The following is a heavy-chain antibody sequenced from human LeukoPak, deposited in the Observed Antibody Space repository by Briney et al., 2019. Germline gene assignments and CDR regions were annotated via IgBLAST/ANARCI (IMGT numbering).Heavy chain of an antibody. D-gene: IGHD5-18*01. V-gene: IGHV4-38-2*02. CDR1: GYSISSGYY. Sequence: SETLSLTCTVSGYSISSGYYWGWIRQPPGKGLEWIGSIYHSGSTYYNPSLKSRVTISVDTSKNQFSLKLSSVTAADTAVYYYARGQGIHLPVTDYWGQGTLVTVSS. J-gene: IGHJ4*02. CDR3: ARGQGIHLPVTDY. CDR2: IYHSGST.